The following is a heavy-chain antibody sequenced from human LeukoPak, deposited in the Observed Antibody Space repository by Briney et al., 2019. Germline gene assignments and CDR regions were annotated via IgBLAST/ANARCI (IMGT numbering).Heavy chain of an antibody. D-gene: IGHD3-16*02. CDR3: AKHQFGDYIWGSYRYNDY. CDR2: ISGSVIFT. J-gene: IGHJ4*02. CDR1: EFTFSSYA. V-gene: IGHV3-23*01. Sequence: PGGSLRLSCAASEFTFSSYAMTWVRQAPGKGLEWVSVISGSVIFTEYPLSVTCLFTISRDNSNNTLYLQMNSLRAEDTAVYYCAKHQFGDYIWGSYRYNDYWGQGTLVTVSS.